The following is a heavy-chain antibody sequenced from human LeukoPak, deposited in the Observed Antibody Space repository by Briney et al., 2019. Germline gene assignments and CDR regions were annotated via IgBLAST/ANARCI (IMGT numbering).Heavy chain of an antibody. CDR1: GFTFSSYS. CDR3: ARAYIVATSLGY. D-gene: IGHD5-12*01. J-gene: IGHJ4*02. Sequence: PGGSLRLSCAASGFTFSSYSMNSVRQAPGEGLEWVSSISSSSSYIYYADSVKGRFTISRNNAKNSLYLQMNSLRAEDTAVYYCARAYIVATSLGYWGQGTLVTVSS. CDR2: ISSSSSYI. V-gene: IGHV3-21*01.